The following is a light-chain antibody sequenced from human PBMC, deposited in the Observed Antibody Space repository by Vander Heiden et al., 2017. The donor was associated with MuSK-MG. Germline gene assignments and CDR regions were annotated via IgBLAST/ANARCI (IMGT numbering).Light chain of an antibody. V-gene: IGKV3-11*01. Sequence: EIVLTQSPATLSLSPGERATLSCRASQSVSSYLAWYQQKPGQAPRLLIYDAPNRATGIPARFSGSESGTDFTLTISSLEPEDFAVYYCQQRSNWPPWTFGQGTKVEIK. CDR2: DAP. CDR1: QSVSSY. CDR3: QQRSNWPPWT. J-gene: IGKJ1*01.